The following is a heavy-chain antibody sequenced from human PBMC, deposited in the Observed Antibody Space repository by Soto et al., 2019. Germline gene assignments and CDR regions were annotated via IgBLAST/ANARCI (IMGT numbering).Heavy chain of an antibody. V-gene: IGHV1-18*01. CDR2: ISAYNGNT. J-gene: IGHJ6*02. D-gene: IGHD3-3*01. CDR3: ARDPLRLWEWLLRRDYDYYGMDV. Sequence: ASVKVSCKASGYTFTSYGISWVRQAPGQGLEWMGWISAYNGNTNYAQKLQGRVTMTTDTSTSTAYMELRSLRSDDTAVYYCARDPLRLWEWLLRRDYDYYGMDVWGQGTTVTVSS. CDR1: GYTFTSYG.